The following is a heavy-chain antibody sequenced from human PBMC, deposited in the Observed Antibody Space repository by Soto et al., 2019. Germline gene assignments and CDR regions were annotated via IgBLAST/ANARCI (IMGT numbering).Heavy chain of an antibody. CDR1: GFTFSSYA. CDR3: AKASSSSPISY. V-gene: IGHV3-23*01. Sequence: GGSLRLSCAASGFTFSSYAMSWVRQAPGKGLEWVSAISGSGGSTYYADSVKGRFTISRDNSKNTLYLRMNSLRAEDTAVYYCAKASSSSPISYWGQGTLVTVSS. J-gene: IGHJ4*02. CDR2: ISGSGGST. D-gene: IGHD6-6*01.